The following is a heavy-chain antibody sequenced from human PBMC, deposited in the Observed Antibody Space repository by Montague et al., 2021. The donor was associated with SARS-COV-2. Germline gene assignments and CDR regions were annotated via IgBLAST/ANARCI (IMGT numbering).Heavy chain of an antibody. CDR1: GFPFNTYA. D-gene: IGHD3-10*01. Sequence: SLRLSCATSGFPFNTYALHWVRQTPGKGLEWVAVISYDGTKTYYAASVKGRFTISRDTSKNTVYLQMNSLRVEDTALYYCARERALRYYYGSGIEFWGQGTLVTVSS. J-gene: IGHJ4*02. V-gene: IGHV3-30*04. CDR2: ISYDGTKT. CDR3: ARERALRYYYGSGIEF.